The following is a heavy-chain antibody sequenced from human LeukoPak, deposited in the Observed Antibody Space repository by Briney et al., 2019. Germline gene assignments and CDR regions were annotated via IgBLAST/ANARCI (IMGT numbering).Heavy chain of an antibody. Sequence: GGSLRLSCAASGFTFSSYSMNWVRQAPGKGLELVSSISSTGRYIRDADSVKGRFTISRDNAKNSLYLQMNSLRAEDTAVYYCAKDGYSSGWYFQHWGQGTLVTVSS. D-gene: IGHD6-19*01. J-gene: IGHJ1*01. CDR2: ISSTGRYI. V-gene: IGHV3-21*04. CDR1: GFTFSSYS. CDR3: AKDGYSSGWYFQH.